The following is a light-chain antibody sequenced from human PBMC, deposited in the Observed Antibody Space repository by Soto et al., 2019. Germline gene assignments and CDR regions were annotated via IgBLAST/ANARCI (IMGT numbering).Light chain of an antibody. J-gene: IGKJ1*01. CDR1: QSVSSSS. Sequence: EIVLTQSPGTLSLSPGERATLSCRASQSVSSSSLAWYQQKRGQAPRLLIYGASSRATGIPDRFSGGGSGTEFTLTISSLQSEDFAVYYCQHYIKWPEFGQGTKVDIK. V-gene: IGKV3-20*01. CDR2: GAS. CDR3: QHYIKWPE.